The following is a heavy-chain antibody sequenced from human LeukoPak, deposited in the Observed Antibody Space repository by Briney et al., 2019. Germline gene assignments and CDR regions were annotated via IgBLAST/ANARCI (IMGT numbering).Heavy chain of an antibody. CDR3: ARVRFGELLRYYYYYGMDV. D-gene: IGHD3-10*01. CDR1: GYTFTSYG. Sequence: GASVTVSFKASGYTFTSYGISWLRQAPGQGHEWMGWISAYNGNTNYAQKLQGRVTMTTDTSTSTAYMELRSLRSDDTAVYYCARVRFGELLRYYYYYGMDVWGQGTTGTVS. V-gene: IGHV1-18*01. J-gene: IGHJ6*02. CDR2: ISAYNGNT.